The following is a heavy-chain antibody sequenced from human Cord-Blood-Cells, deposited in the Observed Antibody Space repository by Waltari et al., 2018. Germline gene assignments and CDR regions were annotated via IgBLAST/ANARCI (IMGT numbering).Heavy chain of an antibody. Sequence: QVQLQQWGAGLLKPSETLSLTCAVYGGSFSGYYWSWIRQPPGKGLEWIGEINHSGSTNYNPSLKSRVTISDTSKNQCSLQLSSVTAADTAVYYCARLVGGYNWNDYWGQGTLVTVSS. J-gene: IGHJ4*02. CDR3: ARLVGGYNWNDY. D-gene: IGHD1-1*01. V-gene: IGHV4-34*01. CDR1: GGSFSGYY. CDR2: INHSGST.